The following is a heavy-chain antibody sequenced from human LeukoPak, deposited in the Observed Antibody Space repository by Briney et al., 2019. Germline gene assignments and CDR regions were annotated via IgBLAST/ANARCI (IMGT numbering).Heavy chain of an antibody. V-gene: IGHV3-30-3*01. CDR3: ARDHVAVGGGAFDI. Sequence: PGRSLRLSCAASGFTFSSYAMHWVRQAPGNGLEWVAVISYDGSNKYYADSVKGRFTISRDNSKNTLYLQMNSLRAEDTAVYYCARDHVAVGGGAFDIWGQGTMVTVSS. CDR2: ISYDGSNK. J-gene: IGHJ3*02. D-gene: IGHD6-19*01. CDR1: GFTFSSYA.